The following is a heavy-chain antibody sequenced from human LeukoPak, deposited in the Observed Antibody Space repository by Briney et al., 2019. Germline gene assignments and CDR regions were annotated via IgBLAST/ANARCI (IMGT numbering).Heavy chain of an antibody. Sequence: GGSLRLSCAASGFTFSSYAMSWVRQAPGKGLEWVPAISGSGGSTSYADSVKGRFTISRDNSKNTLYLQMNSLRAEDTAVYYCAKNSSSWYSGWGQGTLVTVSS. CDR2: ISGSGGST. CDR1: GFTFSSYA. V-gene: IGHV3-23*01. CDR3: AKNSSSWYSG. D-gene: IGHD6-13*01. J-gene: IGHJ4*02.